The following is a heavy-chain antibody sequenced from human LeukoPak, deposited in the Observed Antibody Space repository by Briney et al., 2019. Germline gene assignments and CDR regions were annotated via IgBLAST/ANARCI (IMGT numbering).Heavy chain of an antibody. V-gene: IGHV1-2*02. CDR3: ARGLYGSGE. CDR2: INPNSGGT. J-gene: IGHJ4*02. Sequence: ASVKVSCKASGYTFTGYYMHWVRQAPGQGLEWMGWINPNSGGTNYAQKFQGRVTMTRNTSISTAYMELSSLRSEDTAVYYCARGLYGSGEWGQGTLVTVSS. D-gene: IGHD3-10*01. CDR1: GYTFTGYY.